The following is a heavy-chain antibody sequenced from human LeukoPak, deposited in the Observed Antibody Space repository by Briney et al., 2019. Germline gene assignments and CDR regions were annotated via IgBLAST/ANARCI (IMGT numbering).Heavy chain of an antibody. CDR2: IYYSGST. CDR3: ARKDLGTVDY. D-gene: IGHD1-1*01. V-gene: IGHV4-31*03. Sequence: PSETLSLTCTVSGDSISSGGYYWSWIRQHPGKGLEWIGYIYYSGSTYYNPSLKSRVTISVDTSKNQFSLKLSSVTAADTAVYYCARKDLGTVDYWGQGTLVTVSS. CDR1: GDSISSGGYY. J-gene: IGHJ4*02.